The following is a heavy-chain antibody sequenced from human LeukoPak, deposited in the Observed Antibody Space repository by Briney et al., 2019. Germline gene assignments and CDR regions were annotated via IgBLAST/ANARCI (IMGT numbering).Heavy chain of an antibody. Sequence: SETLSLTCTVSGGSISSYYWSWIRQPPGKGLEWIGYIYYSGSTNYNPSLKSRVTISVDTSKNQFSLKLSSVTAADTAVYYCARYRSSTSGALDAFDIWGQGTMVTVSS. CDR2: IYYSGST. D-gene: IGHD2-2*01. V-gene: IGHV4-59*01. CDR1: GGSISSYY. J-gene: IGHJ3*02. CDR3: ARYRSSTSGALDAFDI.